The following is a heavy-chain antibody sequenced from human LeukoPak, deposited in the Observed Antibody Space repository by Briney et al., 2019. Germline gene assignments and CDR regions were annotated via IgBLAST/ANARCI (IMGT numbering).Heavy chain of an antibody. Sequence: PSETLSLTCTVSGGSISTTTYYWGWIRQPPGKGLEWIGSIYGSTYYNPSLKSRVTISVDTSKNQFSLKLNSVTAADTAAYYCARTRMDFDSWGQGILVTVSS. J-gene: IGHJ4*02. CDR1: GGSISTTTYY. D-gene: IGHD1-14*01. V-gene: IGHV4-39*01. CDR2: IYGST. CDR3: ARTRMDFDS.